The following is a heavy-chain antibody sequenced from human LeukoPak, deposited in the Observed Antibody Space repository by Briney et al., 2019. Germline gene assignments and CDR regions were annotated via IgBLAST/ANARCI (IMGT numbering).Heavy chain of an antibody. CDR1: GFTFSSYW. CDR2: IKQDGSDK. D-gene: IGHD6-19*01. V-gene: IGHV3-7*01. Sequence: GGSLRLSCAASGFTFSSYWMSWVRQAPGKGLEWVANIKQDGSDKYYVDSVRGRFTISRDNAKNSLYLQMNSLRAEDTAVCYCTRDHQVAADYWGQGTLVTVSS. J-gene: IGHJ4*02. CDR3: TRDHQVAADY.